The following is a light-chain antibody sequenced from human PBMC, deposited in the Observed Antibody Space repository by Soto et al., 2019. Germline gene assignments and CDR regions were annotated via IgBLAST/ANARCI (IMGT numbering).Light chain of an antibody. Sequence: EIVLTQSPATLSLSPGERATLSCRASQSVSSYLAWYQQKPCQAPRLLIYDASNRATGIPARFSGSGSGTDFTLTISSLEPEDFAVYYCQQRSDWPLTFGPGIKVDIK. J-gene: IGKJ3*01. CDR3: QQRSDWPLT. CDR2: DAS. V-gene: IGKV3-11*01. CDR1: QSVSSY.